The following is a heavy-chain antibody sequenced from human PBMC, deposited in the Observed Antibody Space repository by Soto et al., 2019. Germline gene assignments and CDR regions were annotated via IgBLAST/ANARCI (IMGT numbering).Heavy chain of an antibody. CDR3: AGSTSWFDP. V-gene: IGHV4-39*01. Sequence: QLQLQESGPGLVKPSETLSLTCTVSGGSISSSSYYWGWIRQPPGKGLEWIGSIYYSGSTYYNPSPQXRXTXTVDTSKNQFSLKLSSVTAADTAVYYCAGSTSWFDPWGQGTLVTVSS. J-gene: IGHJ5*02. D-gene: IGHD6-13*01. CDR2: IYYSGST. CDR1: GGSISSSSYY.